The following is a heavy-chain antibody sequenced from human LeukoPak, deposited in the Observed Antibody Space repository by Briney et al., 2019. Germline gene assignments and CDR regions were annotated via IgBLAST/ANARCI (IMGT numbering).Heavy chain of an antibody. Sequence: ASVKVSCKASGYTFTSYGISWVRQAPGQGLEWMGWINPNSGGTNYAQKFQGRVTMTIDTSTTTGYMELRSLTSDDTAVYYCARGSYYDYWGQGTLVTVSS. CDR3: ARGSYYDY. CDR2: INPNSGGT. CDR1: GYTFTSYG. D-gene: IGHD3-10*01. V-gene: IGHV1-18*01. J-gene: IGHJ4*02.